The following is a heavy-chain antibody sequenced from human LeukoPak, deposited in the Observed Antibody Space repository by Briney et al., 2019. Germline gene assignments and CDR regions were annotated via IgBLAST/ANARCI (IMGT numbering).Heavy chain of an antibody. D-gene: IGHD1-14*01. J-gene: IGHJ4*02. CDR2: IKSKTDRGTT. CDR1: GFTFSNAW. V-gene: IGHV3-15*01. CDR3: TTGIFDY. Sequence: KTGGSLRLSCAASGFTFSNAWMSWVRQAPGKGLEWVGRIKSKTDRGTTDYAAPVKGRLTISRDDSKNTLYLQMNSLKTEDTAVYYCTTGIFDYWGQGTLVTVSS.